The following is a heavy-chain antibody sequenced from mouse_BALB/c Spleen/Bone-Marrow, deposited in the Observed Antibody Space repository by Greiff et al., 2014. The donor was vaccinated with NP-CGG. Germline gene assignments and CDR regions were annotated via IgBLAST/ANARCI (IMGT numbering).Heavy chain of an antibody. CDR2: IDPANGNT. CDR1: GFNIKDTY. J-gene: IGHJ2*01. CDR3: ARYYYGTRYYFDY. V-gene: IGHV14-3*02. Sequence: EVQRVESGAELVEPGASVKLSCTASGFNIKDTYMHWVKQRPEQGLEWIGRIDPANGNTKYDPKFQGKATITADTSSNTAYLQLNSLTSEDTAVYYCARYYYGTRYYFDYWGQGTTLTVSS. D-gene: IGHD1-1*01.